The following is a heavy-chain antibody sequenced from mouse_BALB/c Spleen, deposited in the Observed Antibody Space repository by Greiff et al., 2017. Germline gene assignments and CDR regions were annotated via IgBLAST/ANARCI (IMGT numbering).Heavy chain of an antibody. Sequence: HVQLQQSGPGLVQPSQSLSITCTVSGFSLTSYGVHWVRQSPGKGLEWLGVIWSGGSTDYNAAFISRLSISKDNSKSQVFFKMNSLQADDTAIYYCARRLPRGYFDVWGAGTTVTVSS. D-gene: IGHD3-3*01. CDR3: ARRLPRGYFDV. CDR2: IWSGGST. J-gene: IGHJ1*01. CDR1: GFSLTSYG. V-gene: IGHV2-4-1*01.